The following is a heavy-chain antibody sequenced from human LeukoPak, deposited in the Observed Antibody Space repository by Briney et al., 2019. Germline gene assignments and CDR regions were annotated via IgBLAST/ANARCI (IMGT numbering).Heavy chain of an antibody. V-gene: IGHV3-30*03. D-gene: IGHD4-23*01. J-gene: IGHJ4*02. CDR1: GFTFSSYG. Sequence: GRSLSLSCAASGFTFSSYGMHWVRQAPGKGLEWVAVISYDGSNKYYADSVKGRFTISRDNSKNTLYLQMNSLRAEDTAVYYCARSWVVTYYFDYWGQGTLVTVSS. CDR2: ISYDGSNK. CDR3: ARSWVVTYYFDY.